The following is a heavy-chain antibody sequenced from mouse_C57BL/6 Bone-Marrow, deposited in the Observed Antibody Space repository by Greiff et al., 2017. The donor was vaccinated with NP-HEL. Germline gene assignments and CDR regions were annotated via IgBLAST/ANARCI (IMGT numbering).Heavy chain of an antibody. CDR1: GFTFSDYG. CDR3: ARHSPTGTGFAY. J-gene: IGHJ3*01. CDR2: ISNLAYSI. Sequence: DVMLVESGGGLVQPGGSLKLSCAASGFTFSDYGMAWVRQAPRKGPEWVAFISNLAYSIYYVDTVTGRFTISRENAKNTLYLEMSSLRSEDTAMYYCARHSPTGTGFAYWGQGTLVTVSA. D-gene: IGHD4-1*02. V-gene: IGHV5-15*01.